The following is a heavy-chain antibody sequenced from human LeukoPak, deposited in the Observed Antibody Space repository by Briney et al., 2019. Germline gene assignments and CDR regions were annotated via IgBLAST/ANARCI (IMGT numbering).Heavy chain of an antibody. D-gene: IGHD1-26*01. CDR1: GLTFSSYE. V-gene: IGHV3-48*03. Sequence: GGPLRLSCAASGLTFSSYEMNWVRQAPGKGLQWVSDISSSGTTIYYADSVKGRFTISRDNSKNTLYLQMNSLRAEDTAVYHCARDGGSYLQPTDYWGQGTLVTVSS. CDR2: ISSSGTTI. J-gene: IGHJ4*02. CDR3: ARDGGSYLQPTDY.